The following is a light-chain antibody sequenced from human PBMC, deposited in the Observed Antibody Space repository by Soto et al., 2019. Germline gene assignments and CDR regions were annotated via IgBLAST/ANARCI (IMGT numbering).Light chain of an antibody. V-gene: IGLV1-44*01. Sequence: QSVLTQPPSASGTPGQRVTISCSGSSSNIGSNTVNWYQQLPGTAPKVLIYRNSQRPSGVPDRFSGSKSGTSASLAISGLQSEDEADYYCAAWDDSLNGFYVFGTGTKVTV. CDR1: SSNIGSNT. J-gene: IGLJ1*01. CDR3: AAWDDSLNGFYV. CDR2: RNS.